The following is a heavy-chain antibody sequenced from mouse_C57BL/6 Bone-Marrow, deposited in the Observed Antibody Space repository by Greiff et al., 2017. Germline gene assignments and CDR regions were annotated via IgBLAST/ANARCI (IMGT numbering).Heavy chain of an antibody. CDR1: GFTFSDYG. D-gene: IGHD1-1*01. V-gene: IGHV5-17*01. J-gene: IGHJ1*03. CDR2: ISSGSSTL. CDR3: ARITTVVATRYFDV. Sequence: EVKVVESGGGLVKPGGSLKLSCAASGFTFSDYGMHWVRQAPEKGLEWVAYISSGSSTLYYADTVKGRFTISRDNAKNTLFLQMTSLRSEDTAMYYCARITTVVATRYFDVWGTGTTVTVSS.